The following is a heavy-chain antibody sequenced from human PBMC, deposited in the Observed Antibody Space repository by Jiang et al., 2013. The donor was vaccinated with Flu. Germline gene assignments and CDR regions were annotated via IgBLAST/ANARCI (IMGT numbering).Heavy chain of an antibody. CDR2: IDPSDSYT. CDR3: AKFPTYSGIYAFDN. CDR1: GYSFTSDW. J-gene: IGHJ4*02. Sequence: VQLVESGAEVKKPGESLRISCKGSGYSFTSDWITWVRQMPGKGLEWMGRIDPSDSYTNYSPTFQGHVTMSVDRSISTAYLQWSSLKASDTAMYYCAKFPTYSGIYAFDNWGQGTLVTVSS. V-gene: IGHV5-10-1*03. D-gene: IGHD1-26*01.